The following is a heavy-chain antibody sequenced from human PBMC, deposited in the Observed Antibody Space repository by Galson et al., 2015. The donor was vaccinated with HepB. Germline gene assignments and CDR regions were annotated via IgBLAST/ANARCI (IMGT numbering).Heavy chain of an antibody. Sequence: AISGDSVSSNSASWNWIRQSPSRGLEWLGRTYYRSKWYNDYAVSVKSRITINPDTSKNQFSLQLNSVTPEDTAVYYCARDRGPTMTTYYYYYGMDVWGQGTTVTVSS. CDR1: GDSVSSNSAS. CDR3: ARDRGPTMTTYYYYYGMDV. J-gene: IGHJ6*02. V-gene: IGHV6-1*01. D-gene: IGHD4-17*01. CDR2: TYYRSKWYN.